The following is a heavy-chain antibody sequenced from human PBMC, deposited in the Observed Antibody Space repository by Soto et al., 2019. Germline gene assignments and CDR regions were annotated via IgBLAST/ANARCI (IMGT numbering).Heavy chain of an antibody. J-gene: IGHJ4*02. CDR2: IYYSGST. D-gene: IGHD2-21*02. Sequence: QLQLQESGPGLVKPSETLSLTCTVSGGSISSSSYYWGWIRQPPGKGLEWIGSIYYSGSTYYNPSLKSRVTISVDTSKNQFSLELSSVTAADTAVYYCARRLVGVTHTCFDYWGQGTLVTVSS. CDR3: ARRLVGVTHTCFDY. CDR1: GGSISSSSYY. V-gene: IGHV4-39*01.